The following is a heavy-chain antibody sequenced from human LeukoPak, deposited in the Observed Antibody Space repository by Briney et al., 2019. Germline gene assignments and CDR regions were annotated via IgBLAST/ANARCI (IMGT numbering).Heavy chain of an antibody. V-gene: IGHV1-24*01. J-gene: IGHJ4*02. CDR1: GYTLTELS. CDR2: FDPEDGET. CDR3: ATFPKGYCSSTSCLVDY. Sequence: ASVKVSCKVSGYTLTELSMHWVRQAPGKGLEWMGGFDPEDGETIYAQKFQGRVTMTEDTSTDTAYVELSSLRSEDTAVYYCATFPKGYCSSTSCLVDYWGQGTLVTVSS. D-gene: IGHD2-2*01.